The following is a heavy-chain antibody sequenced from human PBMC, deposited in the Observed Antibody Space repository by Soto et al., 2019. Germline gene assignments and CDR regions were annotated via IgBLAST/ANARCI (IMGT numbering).Heavy chain of an antibody. D-gene: IGHD1-26*01. CDR1: GFTVSSNY. CDR3: AKDRWELPQGWFDP. Sequence: GGSLRLSCAASGFTVSSNYMSWVRQAPGKGLEWVSVIYSGGSTYYADFVKGRFTISRDNSKNTLYLQMNSLRAEDTALYYCAKDRWELPQGWFDPWGQGTLVTVSS. CDR2: IYSGGST. V-gene: IGHV3-53*05. J-gene: IGHJ5*02.